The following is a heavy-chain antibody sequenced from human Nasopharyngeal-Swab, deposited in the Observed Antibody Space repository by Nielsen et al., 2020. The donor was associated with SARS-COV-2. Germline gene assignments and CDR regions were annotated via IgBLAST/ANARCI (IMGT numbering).Heavy chain of an antibody. V-gene: IGHV3-30*18. Sequence: GESLKISCAASGFTFSSYDMHWVRQAPGKGLEWVAVISHDGSNRYYADSVKGRFTISRDNSKNTLYLQMNSLRDEDTAVYYCAKVKWDRQAPVDYWGQGTLVTVSS. J-gene: IGHJ4*02. CDR3: AKVKWDRQAPVDY. D-gene: IGHD1-26*01. CDR1: GFTFSSYD. CDR2: ISHDGSNR.